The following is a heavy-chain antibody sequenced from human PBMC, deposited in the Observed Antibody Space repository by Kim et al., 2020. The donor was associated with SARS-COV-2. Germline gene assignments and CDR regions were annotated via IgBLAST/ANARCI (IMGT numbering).Heavy chain of an antibody. CDR2: ISGSGGST. V-gene: IGHV3-23*01. CDR3: AKRSQSGSYGGPFDY. J-gene: IGHJ4*02. CDR1: GFTFSSYA. Sequence: GGSLRLSCAASGFTFSSYAMSWVRQAPGKGLEWVSAISGSGGSTYYADSVKGRFTISRDNSKNTLYLQMNSLRAEDTAVYYCAKRSQSGSYGGPFDYWGQGTLVTVSS. D-gene: IGHD1-26*01.